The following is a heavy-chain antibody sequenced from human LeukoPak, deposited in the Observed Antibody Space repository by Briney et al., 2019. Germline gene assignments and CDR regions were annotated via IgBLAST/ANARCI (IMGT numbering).Heavy chain of an antibody. D-gene: IGHD3-22*01. CDR2: IYHSGST. CDR1: GGSISSSNW. CDR3: AREFPYYYDSSGHAFDI. V-gene: IGHV4-4*02. J-gene: IGHJ3*02. Sequence: SETLSLTCAVSGGSISSSNWWSWVRQPPGKGLEWIGEIYHSGSTNYNPSLKSRVTISVDKSKNQFSLKLSSVTAADTAVYYCAREFPYYYDSSGHAFDIWGQGTMVTVSS.